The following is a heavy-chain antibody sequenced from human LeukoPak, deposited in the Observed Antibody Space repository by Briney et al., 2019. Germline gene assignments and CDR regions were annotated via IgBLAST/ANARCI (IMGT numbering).Heavy chain of an antibody. CDR1: GFTFSSYS. Sequence: GGSLRLSCEASGFTFSSYSMNWVRQAPGKGLEWISYISTSTTTIYYANSVKGRFTISRDNSKNTLYLQMNSLRAEDTAVYYCAKDSPVYSSGPTYMDVWGKGTTVTVSS. CDR3: AKDSPVYSSGPTYMDV. CDR2: ISTSTTTI. V-gene: IGHV3-48*01. J-gene: IGHJ6*03. D-gene: IGHD6-19*01.